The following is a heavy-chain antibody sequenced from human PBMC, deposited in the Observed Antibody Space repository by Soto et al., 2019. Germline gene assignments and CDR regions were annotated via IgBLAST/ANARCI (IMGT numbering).Heavy chain of an antibody. Sequence: LRLSFAASGFTFSSYAMSWVRQAPGKGLEWVSAISGSGGSTYYADSVKGRFTISRDNSKNTLYLQMNSLRAEDTAVYYCAKDHSSSWPEYYFDYWGQGTLVTVSS. CDR2: ISGSGGST. V-gene: IGHV3-23*01. CDR3: AKDHSSSWPEYYFDY. J-gene: IGHJ4*02. CDR1: GFTFSSYA. D-gene: IGHD6-13*01.